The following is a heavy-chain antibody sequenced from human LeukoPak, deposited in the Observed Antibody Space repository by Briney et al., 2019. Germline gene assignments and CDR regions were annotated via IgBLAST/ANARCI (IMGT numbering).Heavy chain of an antibody. CDR3: ARDSGKGDTAHMDV. Sequence: SETLSLTCTVSGGSISNYYWSWIRQPAGKGLEWIGHVYTSGSTNYNPSLKSRVTMSVDTSKNQFSLRLSPVTAADTAVYYCARDSGKGDTAHMDVWGKGTTVTVSS. CDR1: GGSISNYY. CDR2: VYTSGST. V-gene: IGHV4-4*07. D-gene: IGHD1-26*01. J-gene: IGHJ6*03.